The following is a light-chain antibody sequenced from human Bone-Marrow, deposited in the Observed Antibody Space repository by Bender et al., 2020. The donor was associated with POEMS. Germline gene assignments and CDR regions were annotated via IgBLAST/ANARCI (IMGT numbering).Light chain of an antibody. CDR3: SSYTSASAPL. Sequence: QSALTQPASVSGSPGQSITFSCTGTSSDVGGYDYVSWYQQHPGKAPKLLIFDVTERPSGISNRFSGSKSGNTASLTISGLQAEDEAHYYCSSYTSASAPLFGGGTELTVL. V-gene: IGLV2-14*03. CDR2: DVT. J-gene: IGLJ3*02. CDR1: SSDVGGYDY.